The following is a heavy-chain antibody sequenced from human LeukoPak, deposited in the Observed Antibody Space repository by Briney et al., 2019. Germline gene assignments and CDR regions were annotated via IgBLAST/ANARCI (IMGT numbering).Heavy chain of an antibody. J-gene: IGHJ4*02. CDR3: ARDFTGTTAGYFDY. D-gene: IGHD1-1*01. V-gene: IGHV3-48*04. Sequence: GGSLRLSCAASGFTFSSYGMSWVRRAPGKGLEWVSYISSSGSTIYYADSVKGRFTISRDNAKNSLYLQMNSLRAEDTAVYYCARDFTGTTAGYFDYWGQGTLVTVSS. CDR1: GFTFSSYG. CDR2: ISSSGSTI.